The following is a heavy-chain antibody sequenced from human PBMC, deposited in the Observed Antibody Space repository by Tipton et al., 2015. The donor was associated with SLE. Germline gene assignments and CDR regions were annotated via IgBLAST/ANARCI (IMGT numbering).Heavy chain of an antibody. V-gene: IGHV3-30*02. CDR1: GFTFSSHG. J-gene: IGHJ3*02. CDR3: VRGRIGMGI. D-gene: IGHD3-10*01. CDR2: IRFDGTDK. Sequence: GSLRLSCTASGFTFSSHGMHWVRQAPGKGLQWVAFIRFDGTDKYYADSVKGRFTISRDNSMSTLYLQMKAQRAEDTAVYYCVRGRIGMGIWGQGTMVTVSS.